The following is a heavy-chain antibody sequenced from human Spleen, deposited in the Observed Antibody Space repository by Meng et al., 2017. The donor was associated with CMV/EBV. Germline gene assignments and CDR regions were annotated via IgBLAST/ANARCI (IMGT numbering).Heavy chain of an antibody. CDR2: MYYSGRT. CDR1: GGSVSSGSFY. Sequence: SETLSLTCTVSGGSVSSGSFYWSWIRQPPGKRLEWIGYMYYSGRTKYNPSLKSRVTISVDTSKNQFSLKVSSVTAADTAVYYCARARYCSSTSCYAFDYWGQGTLVTVSS. CDR3: ARARYCSSTSCYAFDY. J-gene: IGHJ4*02. V-gene: IGHV4-61*01. D-gene: IGHD2-2*01.